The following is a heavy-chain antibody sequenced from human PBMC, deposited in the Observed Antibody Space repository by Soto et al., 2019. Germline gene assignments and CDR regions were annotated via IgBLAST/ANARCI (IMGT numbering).Heavy chain of an antibody. D-gene: IGHD3-3*01. CDR2: ISGSGGDT. J-gene: IGHJ4*02. CDR1: GFTFTTYA. V-gene: IGHV3-23*01. Sequence: WWSLRLCCAASGFTFTTYAMSWFRQAPGKGLEWVSAISGSGGDTYYADSVKGRSTISRDNSRNTLFLQVNSLRVDDTAVYYCVKEIRIFGVLIFDYWGQGTLVTVSS. CDR3: VKEIRIFGVLIFDY.